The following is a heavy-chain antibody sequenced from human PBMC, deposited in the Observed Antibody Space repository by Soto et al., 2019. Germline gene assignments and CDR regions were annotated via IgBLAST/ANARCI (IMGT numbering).Heavy chain of an antibody. CDR3: ARVPSPVGYFQH. V-gene: IGHV1-69*02. D-gene: IGHD2-15*01. CDR2: IIPILGIA. J-gene: IGHJ1*01. Sequence: QVQLVQSGAEVKKPGSSVKVSCKASGGTFSSYTISWVRQAPGQGLEWMGRIIPILGIANYAQKFQGRVTITADKSTSTAYMELSSLRSEDTAVYYCARVPSPVGYFQHWGQGTLVTVSS. CDR1: GGTFSSYT.